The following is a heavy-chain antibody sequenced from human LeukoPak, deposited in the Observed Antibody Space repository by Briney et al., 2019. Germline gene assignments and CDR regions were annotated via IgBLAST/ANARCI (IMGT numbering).Heavy chain of an antibody. V-gene: IGHV1-69*04. D-gene: IGHD3-22*01. J-gene: IGHJ4*02. Sequence: SVKVSCKASGGTFSSYAISWVRQAPGQGLEWMGRIIPILGIANYAQKFQGRVTITADKSTSTAYMELSSLRSEDTAVYYCARARYYYDSSGYYDYWGQGTLVTVSS. CDR2: IIPILGIA. CDR3: ARARYYYDSSGYYDY. CDR1: GGTFSSYA.